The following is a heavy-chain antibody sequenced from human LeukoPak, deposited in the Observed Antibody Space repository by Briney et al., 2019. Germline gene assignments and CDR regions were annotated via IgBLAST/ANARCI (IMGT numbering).Heavy chain of an antibody. CDR1: GGSISSSNW. D-gene: IGHD3-16*01. J-gene: IGHJ5*02. Sequence: SETLSLTCAVSGGSISSSNWWSWVRQPPGKGLEWIGEIYHSGSTNYNPSLKSRVTISVDKSKNQFSLNLTSVTAADTAVYYCARFTPQGYGWGGYNRFDPWGQGTLVTVSS. V-gene: IGHV4-4*02. CDR3: ARFTPQGYGWGGYNRFDP. CDR2: IYHSGST.